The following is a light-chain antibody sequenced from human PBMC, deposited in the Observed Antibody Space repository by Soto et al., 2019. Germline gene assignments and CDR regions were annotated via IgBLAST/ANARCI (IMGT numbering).Light chain of an antibody. CDR1: QSVNNY. J-gene: IGKJ5*01. V-gene: IGKV3-11*01. Sequence: EFVLTQSPATLSLSPGERATLSCRASQSVNNYLAWYQQKPGQAPRLLIYDASNRATGIPARFSGSGSGTEFTLTISSLQSEDFAVYYCQQYKDWPLITFGQGTRLEIK. CDR3: QQYKDWPLIT. CDR2: DAS.